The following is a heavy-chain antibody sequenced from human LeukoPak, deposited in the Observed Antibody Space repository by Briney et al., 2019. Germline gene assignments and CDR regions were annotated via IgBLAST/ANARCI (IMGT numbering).Heavy chain of an antibody. V-gene: IGHV3-48*02. D-gene: IGHD1-26*01. Sequence: GGSLRLSCAASGFIFSQYSMNWVRQAPGKGLEWVSHISTSGSAMYYADSVKGRFTISRDNAKDSLYLQMNSLRDEDTAVYYCASSGSYRFDYWGQGTLVTVSS. CDR1: GFIFSQYS. CDR2: ISTSGSAM. J-gene: IGHJ4*02. CDR3: ASSGSYRFDY.